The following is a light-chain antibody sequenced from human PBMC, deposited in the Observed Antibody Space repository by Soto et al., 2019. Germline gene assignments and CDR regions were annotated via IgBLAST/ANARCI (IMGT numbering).Light chain of an antibody. CDR3: QQYGSSFT. Sequence: EIALTQSPGTLSLSPGERATLSCRASQSVGSSYLAWYQQKPGQAPGLVIYGASSRATGIPDRFSGSGSGTDFTLTISRLEPEDFAVYYCQQYGSSFTFGQGTRLEIK. CDR2: GAS. J-gene: IGKJ5*01. CDR1: QSVGSSY. V-gene: IGKV3-20*01.